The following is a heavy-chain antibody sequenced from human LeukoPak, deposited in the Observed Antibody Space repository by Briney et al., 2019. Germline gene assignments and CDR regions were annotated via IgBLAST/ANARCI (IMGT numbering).Heavy chain of an antibody. CDR3: ARDSGHYDFWSGYYTGPFDY. J-gene: IGHJ4*02. V-gene: IGHV4-61*02. Sequence: SETLSLTCTVSGGSISSGSYYWSWIRQPAGKGLEWIGRIYTSGSTDYNPSLKSRVTISLDTSKNQFSLKLSSVTAADTAMYYCARDSGHYDFWSGYYTGPFDYWGQGTLVTVSS. CDR2: IYTSGST. CDR1: GGSISSGSYY. D-gene: IGHD3-3*01.